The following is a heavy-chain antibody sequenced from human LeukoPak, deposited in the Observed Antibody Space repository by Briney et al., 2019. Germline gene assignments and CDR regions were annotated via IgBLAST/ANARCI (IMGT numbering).Heavy chain of an antibody. Sequence: GGSLRLSCSASGFTFSSYAMHWVRQAPGKGLEYVSAISGNGGSTYYADSVKGRFTISRDNSKNTLYLQMNSLRAEDTAVYYCAKASYGGNSARNYWGQGTLVTVSS. CDR2: ISGNGGST. CDR3: AKASYGGNSARNY. V-gene: IGHV3-64*04. CDR1: GFTFSSYA. D-gene: IGHD4-23*01. J-gene: IGHJ4*02.